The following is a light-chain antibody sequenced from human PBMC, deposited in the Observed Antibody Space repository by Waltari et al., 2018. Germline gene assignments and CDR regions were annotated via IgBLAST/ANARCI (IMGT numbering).Light chain of an antibody. J-gene: IGLJ3*02. CDR2: DTS. CDR1: TGAVTSGPS. V-gene: IGLV7-46*01. CDR3: LLFYIGGRRV. Sequence: QAVVTQEPSLTVSPGGTVTLTCCASTGAVTSGPSSYWLQQKPGQAPKTLIYDTSNRFSWTPARFSGSLLGGKAALTLSGAQPEDEADYYCLLFYIGGRRVFGGGTKLTVL.